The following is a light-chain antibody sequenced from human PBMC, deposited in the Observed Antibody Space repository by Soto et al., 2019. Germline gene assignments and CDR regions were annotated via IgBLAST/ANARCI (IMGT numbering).Light chain of an antibody. CDR2: DAS. CDR3: QQRSNWPLT. J-gene: IGKJ4*01. V-gene: IGKV3D-20*02. CDR1: QSVSSSY. Sequence: EIVLTQSPGTLSLSPGERATLSCRASQSVSSSYLAWYQQKPGQPPRLLIYDASNRATGIPARFSGSGSGTDFTLTISSLEPEDFAVYFCQQRSNWPLTFGGGTKVDI.